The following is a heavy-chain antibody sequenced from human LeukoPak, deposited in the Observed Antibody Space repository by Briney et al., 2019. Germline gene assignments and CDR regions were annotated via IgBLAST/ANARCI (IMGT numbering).Heavy chain of an antibody. Sequence: GGSLRLSCAASGFNFDDYGMSWVRQAPGEGLEWVSGINWNAGSTGYAASVKGRFTISRDSTKNSLYLQMNSLRAEDTALYYCGRGGSGSYGDYFASWGQGTLVTVSS. CDR3: GRGGSGSYGDYFAS. V-gene: IGHV3-20*04. D-gene: IGHD3-10*01. CDR1: GFNFDDYG. CDR2: INWNAGST. J-gene: IGHJ4*02.